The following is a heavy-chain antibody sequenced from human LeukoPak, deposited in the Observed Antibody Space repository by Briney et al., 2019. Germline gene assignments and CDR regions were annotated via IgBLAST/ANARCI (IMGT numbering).Heavy chain of an antibody. CDR1: GITVSSNY. V-gene: IGHV3-53*01. D-gene: IGHD3-9*01. CDR2: FYSDGNT. Sequence: PGGSLRLSCAATGITVSSNYMNWIRQAPGKGLEWVSVFYSDGNTYYADSVKGRFTISRDNSKNTLYLQMNSLRAEDTAVYYCARDLRYFDWLLYEDDAFDIWGQGTMVTVSS. J-gene: IGHJ3*02. CDR3: ARDLRYFDWLLYEDDAFDI.